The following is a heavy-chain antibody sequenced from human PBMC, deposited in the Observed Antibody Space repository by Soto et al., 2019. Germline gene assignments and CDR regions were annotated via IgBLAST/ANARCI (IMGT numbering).Heavy chain of an antibody. Sequence: QVQLVESGGGVVQPGRSLRLSCAASGFTFSSYAMHWVRQAPGKGLEWVAVISYDGSNKYYADSVKGRFTISRENSKNTLYLQMNSLRAEDTAVYYCARGRIQLRYDAFDIWGQGTMVTVSS. J-gene: IGHJ3*02. D-gene: IGHD5-18*01. CDR2: ISYDGSNK. CDR1: GFTFSSYA. CDR3: ARGRIQLRYDAFDI. V-gene: IGHV3-30-3*01.